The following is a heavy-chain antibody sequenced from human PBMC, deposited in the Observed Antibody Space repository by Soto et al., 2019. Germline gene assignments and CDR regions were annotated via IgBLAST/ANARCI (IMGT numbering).Heavy chain of an antibody. CDR1: GYTFTSYG. J-gene: IGHJ6*02. D-gene: IGHD6-19*01. CDR3: ARVRFSPGQWLVGGYYYGMDV. Sequence: GASVKVSCKASGYTFTSYGISWVRQAPGQGLEWMGWISAYNGNTNYAQKLQGRVTMTTDTSTSTAYMELRSLRSDDTAVYYCARVRFSPGQWLVGGYYYGMDVWGQGTTVTVSS. CDR2: ISAYNGNT. V-gene: IGHV1-18*01.